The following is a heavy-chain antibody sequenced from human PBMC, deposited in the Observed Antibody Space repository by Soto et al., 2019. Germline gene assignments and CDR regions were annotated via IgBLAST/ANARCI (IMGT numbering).Heavy chain of an antibody. CDR1: GDSVSSGTYH. V-gene: IGHV4-61*01. CDR2: IYYRGST. D-gene: IGHD4-17*01. Sequence: PETLSLTCIVSGDSVSSGTYHWSWIRQPPGKGLEWIGYIYYRGSTNYNPSLKSRVTISIDTSRNQFYLKVSSVTAADSAVYYCARVLDYVGFDYWGQGTLVTVSS. J-gene: IGHJ4*02. CDR3: ARVLDYVGFDY.